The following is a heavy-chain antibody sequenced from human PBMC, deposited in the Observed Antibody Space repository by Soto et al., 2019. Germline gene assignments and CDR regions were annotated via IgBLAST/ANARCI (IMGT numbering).Heavy chain of an antibody. D-gene: IGHD2-15*01. Sequence: GASVKVSCKASGYTFTSYGISWVRQAPGQGLEWMGWISAYNGNTNYAQKLQGRVTMTTDTSTSTAYMELRSLRSDDTAVYYCARDQGYCSGGSCAPAINWGQATLVTVSS. CDR1: GYTFTSYG. V-gene: IGHV1-18*01. CDR2: ISAYNGNT. J-gene: IGHJ4*02. CDR3: ARDQGYCSGGSCAPAIN.